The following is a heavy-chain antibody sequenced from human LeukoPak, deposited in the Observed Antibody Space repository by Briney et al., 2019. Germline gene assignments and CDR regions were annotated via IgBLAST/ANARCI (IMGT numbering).Heavy chain of an antibody. V-gene: IGHV4-4*07. J-gene: IGHJ3*02. CDR2: IDTSGNT. Sequence: SETLSLTCTLSGGSISIYRWSWIRQPAGKGLEWMGRIDTSGNTNYNPSLNGRVTMSVDTPKTQFYLNLRSVTAADTAIYYCARGIVRGVSAPDIWGQGTMVTVSS. CDR3: ARGIVRGVSAPDI. D-gene: IGHD3-10*01. CDR1: GGSISIYR.